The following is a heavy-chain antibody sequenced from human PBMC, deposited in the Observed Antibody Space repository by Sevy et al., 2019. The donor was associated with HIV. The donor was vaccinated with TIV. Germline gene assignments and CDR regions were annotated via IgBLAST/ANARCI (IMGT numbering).Heavy chain of an antibody. V-gene: IGHV4-61*01. D-gene: IGHD3-10*01. Sequence: SETLSLTCTVSGGSVSSGSYYWSWIRQPPGKGLEWIGYIYYSGSTNYNPSLKSRVTISVDTSKNQFSLKLSSVTAAATAVYYCARAGGWFGELSTDDYYYYYMDVWGKGTTVTVSS. CDR1: GGSVSSGSYY. CDR3: ARAGGWFGELSTDDYYYYYMDV. J-gene: IGHJ6*03. CDR2: IYYSGST.